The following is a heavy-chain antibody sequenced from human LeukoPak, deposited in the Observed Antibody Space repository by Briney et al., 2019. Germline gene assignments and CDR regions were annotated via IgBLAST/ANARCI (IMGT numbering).Heavy chain of an antibody. Sequence: GGSLRLSCAASGFTFSSYAMHWVRQAPGKGLEWVAVISYDGSNKYYADSVKGRFTISRDNSKNTLYLQMNSLRAEDTAVYYCAREPDRGDFDYWGQGTLVTVSS. CDR3: AREPDRGDFDY. D-gene: IGHD1-14*01. CDR2: ISYDGSNK. J-gene: IGHJ4*02. V-gene: IGHV3-30-3*01. CDR1: GFTFSSYA.